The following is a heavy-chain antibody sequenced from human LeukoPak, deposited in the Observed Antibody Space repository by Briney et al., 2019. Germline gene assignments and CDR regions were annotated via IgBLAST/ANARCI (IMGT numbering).Heavy chain of an antibody. CDR3: AKAGYSSGWTRDYFDY. D-gene: IGHD6-19*01. J-gene: IGHJ4*02. Sequence: QPGRFLRLSCAASGFSFSSYGMHWVRQAPGKGLEWVAVISYDGSNKYYADSVKGRFTISRDNFKNTLYLQMNSLRAEDTAVYYCAKAGYSSGWTRDYFDYWGQGTLVTVSS. CDR2: ISYDGSNK. V-gene: IGHV3-30*18. CDR1: GFSFSSYG.